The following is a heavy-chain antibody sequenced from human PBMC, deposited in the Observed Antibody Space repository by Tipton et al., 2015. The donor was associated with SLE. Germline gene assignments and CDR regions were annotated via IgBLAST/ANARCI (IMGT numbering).Heavy chain of an antibody. CDR1: GFTFSSNN. J-gene: IGHJ3*02. CDR3: AKDLGGSVAANDAFDI. CDR2: VSGSGAST. D-gene: IGHD6-19*01. Sequence: GSLRLSCAASGFTFSSNNMIWVRQAPGRGLEWVSAVSGSGASTYYVDSVKGRFTISRDNSKSTLYLQMNSLRAEDTAVYYCAKDLGGSVAANDAFDIWGQGTLVTVSS. V-gene: IGHV3-23*01.